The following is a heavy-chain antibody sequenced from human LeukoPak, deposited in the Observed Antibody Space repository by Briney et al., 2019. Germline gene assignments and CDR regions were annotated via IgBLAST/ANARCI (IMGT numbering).Heavy chain of an antibody. D-gene: IGHD1-26*01. Sequence: PGGSLRLSRASSGFTFSSYTMHWVRQAPGKGLEWVALISYDGSSKIYVESAKGRFTISRDNSKNTLYMQMSSLRAEDTAVYYCARDNSGRALDIWGQGTLVIVSA. CDR2: ISYDGSSK. CDR3: ARDNSGRALDI. J-gene: IGHJ3*02. V-gene: IGHV3-30*04. CDR1: GFTFSSYT.